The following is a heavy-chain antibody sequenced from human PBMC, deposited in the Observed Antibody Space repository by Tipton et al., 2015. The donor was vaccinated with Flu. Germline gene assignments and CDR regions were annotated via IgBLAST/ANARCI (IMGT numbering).Heavy chain of an antibody. CDR3: VGVWGSGYQRPFDY. V-gene: IGHV5-10-1*01. CDR2: IDPSDSYT. Sequence: QLVQSGAEVKKPGESLKISCKGSGYSFTSYWIGWVRQMPGKGLEWMGRIDPSDSYTNYSPSFQGHVTISADKSISTAYLQWSSLKASDAAMYYCVGVWGSGYQRPFDYWGQGTLVTVSS. CDR1: GYSFTSYW. J-gene: IGHJ4*02. D-gene: IGHD3-22*01.